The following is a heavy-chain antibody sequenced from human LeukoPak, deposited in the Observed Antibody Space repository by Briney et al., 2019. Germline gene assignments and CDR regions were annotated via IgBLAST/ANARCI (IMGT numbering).Heavy chain of an antibody. CDR2: IYPGDSDT. D-gene: IGHD3-10*01. CDR3: ARQAGSGSYSIQH. J-gene: IGHJ1*01. V-gene: IGHV5-51*01. CDR1: GYSITSYW. Sequence: GESLKISRKGSGYSITSYWIGWVRQMPGKGLEWMGIIYPGDSDTRYSPSFQGQVTISADKSISTAYLQWSSLKAADTAMYYCARQAGSGSYSIQHWGQGTLVTVSS.